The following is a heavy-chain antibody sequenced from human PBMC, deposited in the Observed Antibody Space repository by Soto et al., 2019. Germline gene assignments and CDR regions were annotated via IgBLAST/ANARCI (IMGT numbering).Heavy chain of an antibody. Sequence: PGVALRHSCSASGFTFDDYAMHWFRQAPGKGLEWVSGISWNSGSIGYADSVKGRFTISRDNAKNSLYLQMNSLRAEDTALYYGAKTEGRCSWYRVNEYYFDFRAQGSSVTGSA. J-gene: IGHJ4*02. V-gene: IGHV3-9*01. D-gene: IGHD6-13*01. CDR1: GFTFDDYA. CDR3: AKTEGRCSWYRVNEYYFDF. CDR2: ISWNSGSI.